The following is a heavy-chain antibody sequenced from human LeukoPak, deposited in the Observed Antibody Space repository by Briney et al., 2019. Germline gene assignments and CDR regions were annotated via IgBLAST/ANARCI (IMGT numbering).Heavy chain of an antibody. D-gene: IGHD6-6*01. J-gene: IGHJ6*03. V-gene: IGHV3-21*04. CDR2: ISSSSSYI. Sequence: GGSLRLSCAASGFTFSSYSMNWVRQAPGKGLEWLSSISSSSSYIYYADSVKGRFTISRDNARNSLYLQMNSLRAEDTAVYYCAREGLYSSSSGGYYYMDVWGKGTTVTVSS. CDR3: AREGLYSSSSGGYYYMDV. CDR1: GFTFSSYS.